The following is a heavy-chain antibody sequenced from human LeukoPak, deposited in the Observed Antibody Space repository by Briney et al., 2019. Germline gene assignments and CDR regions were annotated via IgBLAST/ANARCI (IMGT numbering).Heavy chain of an antibody. CDR2: INHSGST. V-gene: IGHV4-34*01. Sequence: SETLSLTCAVYGGSFSGYYWSWIRQPPGKGLEWIGEINHSGSTNYNPSLKSRVTISVDTSKNQFSLKLSSVTAADTAVYYYAKIAAARYYYYGMDVWGQGTTVTVSS. D-gene: IGHD6-13*01. CDR1: GGSFSGYY. J-gene: IGHJ6*02. CDR3: AKIAAARYYYYGMDV.